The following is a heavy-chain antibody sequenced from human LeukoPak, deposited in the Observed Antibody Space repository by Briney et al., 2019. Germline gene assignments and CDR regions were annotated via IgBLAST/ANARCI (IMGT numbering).Heavy chain of an antibody. CDR3: ARAPFYCSGGSCYWSAFDI. V-gene: IGHV3-7*01. CDR1: GFTFSSYW. J-gene: IGHJ3*02. D-gene: IGHD2-15*01. CDR2: IKQDGSEK. Sequence: GGSLRLSCAASGFTFSSYWMSWVRQAPGKGLEWVANIKQDGSEKYYVDSVKGRFTISRDNAKNSLYLQMNSLRAEDTAVYYCARAPFYCSGGSCYWSAFDIWGQGTMVTVSS.